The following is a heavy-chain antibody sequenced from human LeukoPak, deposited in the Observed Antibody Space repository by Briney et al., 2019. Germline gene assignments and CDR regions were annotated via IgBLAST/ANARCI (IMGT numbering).Heavy chain of an antibody. J-gene: IGHJ4*02. Sequence: GGSLRLSCAASGFTFSSYAMSWVRQAPGKGLEWVSAISGSGGSTYYADSVKGRFTMSRDNSKNTLYLQMNSPRTEDTAVYYCVKDGARWLHHGFDYWGQGTLVTVSS. V-gene: IGHV3-23*01. CDR1: GFTFSSYA. CDR2: ISGSGGST. CDR3: VKDGARWLHHGFDY. D-gene: IGHD5-24*01.